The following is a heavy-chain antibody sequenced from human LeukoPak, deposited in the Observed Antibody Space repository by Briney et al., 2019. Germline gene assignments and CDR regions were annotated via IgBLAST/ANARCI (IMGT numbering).Heavy chain of an antibody. V-gene: IGHV1-2*02. CDR3: ASPSFETGTYYYFDY. CDR1: GYTFTAYY. D-gene: IGHD1-26*01. J-gene: IGHJ4*02. CDR2: INPNSGGT. Sequence: GASVKVSCKASGYTFTAYYMHWVRQVPGQGLEWMGWINPNSGGTNYAQKFQGRVTMTGDTSIRTAYMELSSLRSDDTAEYYRASPSFETGTYYYFDYWGQGTLVTVSS.